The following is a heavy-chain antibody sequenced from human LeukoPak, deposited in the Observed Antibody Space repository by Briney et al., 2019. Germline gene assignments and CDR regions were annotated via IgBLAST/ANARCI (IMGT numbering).Heavy chain of an antibody. CDR2: IIPILGIA. D-gene: IGHD2-2*03. CDR3: ARAARPGYCSSTSCYFPFDP. CDR1: GGTFSSYT. V-gene: IGHV1-69*02. Sequence: SVKVSCKASGGTFSSYTISWVRQAPGEGLEWMGRIIPILGIANYAQKFQGRVTITADKSTSTAYMELSSLRSEDTAVYYCARAARPGYCSSTSCYFPFDPWGQGTLVTVSS. J-gene: IGHJ5*02.